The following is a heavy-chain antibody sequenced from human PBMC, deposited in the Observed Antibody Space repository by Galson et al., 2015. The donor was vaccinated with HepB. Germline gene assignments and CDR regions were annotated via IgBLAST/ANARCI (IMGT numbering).Heavy chain of an antibody. Sequence: SLRLSCAASGFTFSNAWMSWVRQAPGKGLEWVGRIKSKTDGGTTDYAAPVKGRFTISRDDSKNTLYLQMNSLKTEDTAVYYCTTPDGMVGATVDYWGQGTLVTVSS. CDR3: TTPDGMVGATVDY. J-gene: IGHJ4*02. V-gene: IGHV3-15*01. CDR1: GFTFSNAW. D-gene: IGHD1-26*01. CDR2: IKSKTDGGTT.